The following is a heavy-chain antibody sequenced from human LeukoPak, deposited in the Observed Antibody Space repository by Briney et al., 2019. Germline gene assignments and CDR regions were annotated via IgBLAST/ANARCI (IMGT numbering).Heavy chain of an antibody. CDR3: ARACITMVRGVMRLTRLDP. Sequence: ASVKVSCKASGYTFTGYYMHELRQAPGQELDGMGWINPNSCGTNYAQKFRGRVAMTRDTPISTAYMDLSRLRSDDTAVDYCARACITMVRGVMRLTRLDPWGQGTLVTVSS. V-gene: IGHV1-2*02. CDR2: INPNSCGT. CDR1: GYTFTGYY. J-gene: IGHJ5*02. D-gene: IGHD3-10*01.